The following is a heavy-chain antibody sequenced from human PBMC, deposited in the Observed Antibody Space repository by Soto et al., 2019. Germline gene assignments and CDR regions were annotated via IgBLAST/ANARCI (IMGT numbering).Heavy chain of an antibody. V-gene: IGHV4-31*03. Sequence: QVQLQESGPGLVKPSQTLSLTCTVSGRSISSGGYYWSWIRQHPGKGLEWIGYIYYSGSTYYNPSLKSRVTISVDTSKNQFSLKLSSVTAADTAVYYCARVCGGDCHYGMDVWGQGTTVTVSS. D-gene: IGHD2-21*02. CDR2: IYYSGST. CDR1: GRSISSGGYY. J-gene: IGHJ6*02. CDR3: ARVCGGDCHYGMDV.